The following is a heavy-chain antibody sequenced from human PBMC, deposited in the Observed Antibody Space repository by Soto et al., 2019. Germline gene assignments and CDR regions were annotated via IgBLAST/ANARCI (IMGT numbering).Heavy chain of an antibody. D-gene: IGHD2-2*01. V-gene: IGHV1-8*01. Sequence: GASVKVSCKASGYTFTSYDINWVRQDTGQGLEWMGWMNPNSGNTGYAQKFQGRVTMTRNTSISTAYMELSSLRSEDTAVYYCARFSYCSSTSCYPAADAFDIWGQGTMVTVSS. CDR1: GYTFTSYD. CDR2: MNPNSGNT. CDR3: ARFSYCSSTSCYPAADAFDI. J-gene: IGHJ3*02.